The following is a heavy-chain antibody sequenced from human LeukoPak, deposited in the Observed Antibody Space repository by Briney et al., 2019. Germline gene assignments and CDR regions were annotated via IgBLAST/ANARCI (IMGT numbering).Heavy chain of an antibody. CDR3: AKDIGTGYSYGFTITRGVDY. CDR2: ISWDGGST. CDR1: GFTFDDYA. J-gene: IGHJ4*02. D-gene: IGHD5-18*01. Sequence: PGGSLRLSCAASGFTFDDYAVHWVRQAPGKGLEWVSLISWDGGSTYYADSVKGRFTISRDNSKNSLYLQMNSLRAEDTALYYCAKDIGTGYSYGFTITRGVDYWGQGTLVTVSS. V-gene: IGHV3-43D*03.